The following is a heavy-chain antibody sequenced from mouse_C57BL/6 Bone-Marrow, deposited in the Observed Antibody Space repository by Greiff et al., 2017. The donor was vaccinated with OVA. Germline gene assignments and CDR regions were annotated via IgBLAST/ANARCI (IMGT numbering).Heavy chain of an antibody. Sequence: EVQLQQSGPELVKPGASVKIPCKASGYTFTDYNMDWVKQSHGKSLEWIGDINPNNGGTIYNQKFKGKATLTVDKSSSTAYMELRSLTSEDTAVYYCARDPDGYHHWYFDVWGTGTTVTVSS. J-gene: IGHJ1*03. CDR3: ARDPDGYHHWYFDV. V-gene: IGHV1-18*01. CDR2: INPNNGGT. D-gene: IGHD2-3*01. CDR1: GYTFTDYN.